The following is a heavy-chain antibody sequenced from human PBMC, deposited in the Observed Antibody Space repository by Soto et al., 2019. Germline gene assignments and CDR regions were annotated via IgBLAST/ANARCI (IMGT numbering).Heavy chain of an antibody. CDR3: AKDGDWYDFSTGYYSRGNYFDY. J-gene: IGHJ4*02. Sequence: EVQLLESGGGLIQPGGSLRLSCAASGFVFNNYAMSWVRQAPGKGLEWVATLSSGGGTTYYTDSVKGRFTISRDNSMNLLYLQMNSLRADDTAVYYCAKDGDWYDFSTGYYSRGNYFDYWGQGTLVTVSS. CDR1: GFVFNNYA. V-gene: IGHV3-23*01. D-gene: IGHD3-3*01. CDR2: LSSGGGTT.